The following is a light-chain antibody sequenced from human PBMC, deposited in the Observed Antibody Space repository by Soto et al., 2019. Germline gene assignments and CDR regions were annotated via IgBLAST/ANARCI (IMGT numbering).Light chain of an antibody. CDR3: QQYNSYTWT. V-gene: IGKV1-5*01. CDR2: DAS. J-gene: IGKJ1*01. Sequence: DIQMTQSPSTLSASVGDRGTITCRASQSVSDWLAWYQQKPGKAPKLLIYDASSLESAVPSRFSGSGSGTEFTLTISSLQPDDFATYYCQQYNSYTWTFGQGTKVDIK. CDR1: QSVSDW.